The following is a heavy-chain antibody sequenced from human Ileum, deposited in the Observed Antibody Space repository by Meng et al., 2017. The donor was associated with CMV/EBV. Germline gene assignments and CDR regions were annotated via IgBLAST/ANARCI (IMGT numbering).Heavy chain of an antibody. J-gene: IGHJ6*02. Sequence: ESLKISCTVSGGSISSYYWSWIRQPPGKGLEWIGYIYYSGITNYNPSLRSRVTISVDTSKTQFSLKLSSVTAADTAVYYCAKQFCTTTSCYKNGLDVWGQGTTVTVSS. CDR1: GGSISSYY. CDR2: IYYSGIT. V-gene: IGHV4-59*01. CDR3: AKQFCTTTSCYKNGLDV. D-gene: IGHD2-2*02.